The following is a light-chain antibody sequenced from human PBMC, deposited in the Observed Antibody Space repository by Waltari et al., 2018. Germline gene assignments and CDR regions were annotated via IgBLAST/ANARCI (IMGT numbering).Light chain of an antibody. CDR1: QSVSSY. CDR2: DAS. J-gene: IGKJ2*01. Sequence: EIVLTQSPATLSLSPGERATLSCRASQSVSSYLAWYQQKPGQAPRLLIYDASNRATGIPARFSGSGSGTDFTLTISSLEPEDFAVYYCQQRSNWPYTFGQGTTVEIK. V-gene: IGKV3-11*01. CDR3: QQRSNWPYT.